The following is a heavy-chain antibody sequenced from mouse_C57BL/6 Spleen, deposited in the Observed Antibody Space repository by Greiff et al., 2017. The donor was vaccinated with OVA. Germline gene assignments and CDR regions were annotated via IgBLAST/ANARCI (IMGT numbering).Heavy chain of an antibody. V-gene: IGHV3-6*01. CDR1: GYSITSGYY. CDR3: ARLDWDVAMDY. J-gene: IGHJ4*01. CDR2: ISYDGSN. Sequence: EVQLQESGPGLVKPSQSLSLTCSVTGYSITSGYYWNWIRQFPGNKLEWMGYISYDGSNNYNPSLKNRISITRDTSKNQFFLKLNSVTTEDTATYYCARLDWDVAMDYWGQGTSVTVSS. D-gene: IGHD4-1*01.